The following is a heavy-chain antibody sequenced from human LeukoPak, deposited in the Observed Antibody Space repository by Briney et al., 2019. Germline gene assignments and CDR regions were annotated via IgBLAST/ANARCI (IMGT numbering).Heavy chain of an antibody. J-gene: IGHJ4*02. V-gene: IGHV3-48*04. CDR3: VRDPNALDL. CDR2: ITGSSSRT. CDR1: GFTFSNYW. D-gene: IGHD1-1*01. Sequence: GGSLRLSCAASGFTFSNYWMNWVRQAPGKGLEWVAYITGSSSRTLYADSVRGRFTISRDNAKNSLHLQMSSLRVEDTGIYYCVRDPNALDLSGEGTLVTVSS.